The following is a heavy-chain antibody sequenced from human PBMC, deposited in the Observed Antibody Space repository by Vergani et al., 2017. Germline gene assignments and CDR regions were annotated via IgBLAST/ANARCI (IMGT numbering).Heavy chain of an antibody. CDR2: VSFRGDT. Sequence: QVKLQESGPGLVKPSETLSLTCTVSGASVNSYYWSWIRQPPGKGLEWMGYVSFRGDTLYDPSVKGRMTISLNTSSNQFSLYLTSVTAADTAVYYCARSPYSSGWSIDYWGQGTLVTVSS. D-gene: IGHD6-19*01. V-gene: IGHV4-59*02. CDR3: ARSPYSSGWSIDY. J-gene: IGHJ4*02. CDR1: GASVNSYY.